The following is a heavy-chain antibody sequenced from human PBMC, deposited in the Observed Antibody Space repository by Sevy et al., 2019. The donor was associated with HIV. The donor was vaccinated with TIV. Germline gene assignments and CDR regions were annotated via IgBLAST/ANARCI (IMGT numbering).Heavy chain of an antibody. CDR3: ARDPRDYDFWSGYFHY. D-gene: IGHD3-3*01. Sequence: GGSLRLSCAASGFTFSSYWMSWVRQAPGKGLEWEANIKQDGSEKYYVDSVKGRFTISRDNAKNSLYLQMNSLRAEDTAVYYCARDPRDYDFWSGYFHYWGQGTLVTVSS. J-gene: IGHJ4*02. V-gene: IGHV3-7*01. CDR2: IKQDGSEK. CDR1: GFTFSSYW.